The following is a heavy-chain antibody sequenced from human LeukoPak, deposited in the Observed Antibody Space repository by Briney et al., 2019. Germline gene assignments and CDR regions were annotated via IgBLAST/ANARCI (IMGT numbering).Heavy chain of an antibody. Sequence: SETLSLTCTVSGGSISSYYWSWIRQPPGKGLEWIGYIYYSGSTNYNPSLKSRVTISVDTSNNQFSLKLSSVTAADTAVYYCARDSPYSSGWSARYNWFDPWGQGTLVTVSS. J-gene: IGHJ5*02. CDR1: GGSISSYY. CDR2: IYYSGST. D-gene: IGHD6-19*01. V-gene: IGHV4-59*12. CDR3: ARDSPYSSGWSARYNWFDP.